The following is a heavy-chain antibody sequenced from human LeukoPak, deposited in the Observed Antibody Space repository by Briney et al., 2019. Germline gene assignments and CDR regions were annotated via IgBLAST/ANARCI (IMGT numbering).Heavy chain of an antibody. J-gene: IGHJ4*02. Sequence: EGSLRLSCAASGFTFSSYSMNWVRQAPGKGLEWVSSISSSGHYMYYADSVKGRFTISRDNAKNSLYLHMNSLRAGDTAVYYCARDTALSDFDYWGQGTLVTVSS. CDR1: GFTFSSYS. CDR2: ISSSGHYM. CDR3: ARDTALSDFDY. D-gene: IGHD4-17*01. V-gene: IGHV3-21*01.